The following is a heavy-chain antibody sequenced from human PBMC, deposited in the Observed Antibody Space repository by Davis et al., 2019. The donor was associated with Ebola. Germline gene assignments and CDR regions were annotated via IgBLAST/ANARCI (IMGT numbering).Heavy chain of an antibody. CDR1: GDSVSSGSYY. J-gene: IGHJ5*02. CDR2: IYSSGST. V-gene: IGHV4-61*10. CDR3: ARGGLSSSPFDP. Sequence: PSETLSLTCTVSGDSVSSGSYYWSWIRQPAGKGLEWIGRIYSSGSTNYSPSLKSRVTISVDTSKNQFSLKVNSVTAADTAVYYCARGGLSSSPFDPWGQGTLVTVSS. D-gene: IGHD6-19*01.